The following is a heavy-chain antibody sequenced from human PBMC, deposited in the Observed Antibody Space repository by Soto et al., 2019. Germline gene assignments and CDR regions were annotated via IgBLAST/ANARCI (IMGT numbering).Heavy chain of an antibody. CDR3: ARGGSSNYWGPEYYFDY. J-gene: IGHJ4*02. Sequence: SETLSLTCTVSGGSISSYYWSWIRHPPGKGLEWIGYIYYSGSTNYNPSLKSRVTISVDTSKNQFSLKLSSVTAADTAVYYCARGGSSNYWGPEYYFDYWGQGTLVTVSS. CDR1: GGSISSYY. CDR2: IYYSGST. D-gene: IGHD4-4*01. V-gene: IGHV4-59*01.